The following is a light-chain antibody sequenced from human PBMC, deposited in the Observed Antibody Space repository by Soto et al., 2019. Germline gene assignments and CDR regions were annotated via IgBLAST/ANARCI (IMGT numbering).Light chain of an antibody. CDR2: GAS. J-gene: IGKJ5*01. CDR1: QSVSNN. CDR3: QQYGSSTPT. V-gene: IGKV3-20*01. Sequence: EIVLTQSPGTLSLSPGERATLSCRASQSVSNNLAWYQQRPGQAPRLLIYGASSRPIGIPDSFSGSGSGTDFTLIISRLEPEDFAVYYCQQYGSSTPTFGQGTRLEIK.